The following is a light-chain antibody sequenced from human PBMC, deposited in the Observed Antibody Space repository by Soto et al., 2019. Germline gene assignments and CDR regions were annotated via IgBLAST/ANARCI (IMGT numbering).Light chain of an antibody. CDR2: GAS. V-gene: IGKV3-20*01. CDR3: QQYGSSPYT. J-gene: IGKJ2*01. CDR1: QSVSSSY. Sequence: EIVLTQSPGTLSLSPGERATLSCRASQSVSSSYLAWYQQKPGQAPRLLIYGASSRATGIPDRFSGSGSGTDFTLTISPLEPEDFSVYYCQQYGSSPYTFGHGTKLEI.